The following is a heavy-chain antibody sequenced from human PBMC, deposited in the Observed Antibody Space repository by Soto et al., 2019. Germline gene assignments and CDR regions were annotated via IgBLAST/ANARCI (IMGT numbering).Heavy chain of an antibody. Sequence: SETLSLTCAVYGGSFSGYYWSWIRQPPGKGLEWIGEINHSGSTNYNPSLKSRVTISVDTSKNQFSLKLSSVTAADTAVYYCARGRGWLGESFLYYYYYGMDVWGQGTTVTVYS. V-gene: IGHV4-34*01. CDR3: ARGRGWLGESFLYYYYYGMDV. CDR2: INHSGST. D-gene: IGHD3-10*01. J-gene: IGHJ6*02. CDR1: GGSFSGYY.